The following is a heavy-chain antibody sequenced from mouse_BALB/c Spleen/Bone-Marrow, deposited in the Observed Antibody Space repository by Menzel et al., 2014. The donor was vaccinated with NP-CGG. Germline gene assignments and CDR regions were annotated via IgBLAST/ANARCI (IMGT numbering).Heavy chain of an antibody. CDR2: IDPANGNT. D-gene: IGHD5-1-1*01. Sequence: VQLQQSGAELVKPGASVKLSCTASGFNIKDTYMHWVKQRPEQGLERIGRIDPANGNTKFAPKFQGKATITADTSSNTAYLHLSSLTSEDTAVYYCARGIPYYPMDFWGQGTSVTVSS. V-gene: IGHV14-3*02. CDR3: ARGIPYYPMDF. CDR1: GFNIKDTY. J-gene: IGHJ4*01.